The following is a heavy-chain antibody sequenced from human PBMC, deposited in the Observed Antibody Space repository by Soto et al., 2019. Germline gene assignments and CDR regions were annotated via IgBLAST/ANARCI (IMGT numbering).Heavy chain of an antibody. V-gene: IGHV1-69*13. Sequence: SVKVSCKASGGTFSSYAISWVRQAPGQGLEWMGGIIPIFGTANYAQKFQGRVTITADESTSTAYMELSSLRSEDTAVSYCARTRNEPGTIFGVVIGWFDPWGQGTLVTVSS. CDR2: IIPIFGTA. J-gene: IGHJ5*02. CDR3: ARTRNEPGTIFGVVIGWFDP. D-gene: IGHD3-3*01. CDR1: GGTFSSYA.